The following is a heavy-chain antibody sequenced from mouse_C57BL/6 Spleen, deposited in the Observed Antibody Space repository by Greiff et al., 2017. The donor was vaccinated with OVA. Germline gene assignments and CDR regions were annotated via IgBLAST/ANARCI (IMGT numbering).Heavy chain of an antibody. CDR3: AGLGDY. V-gene: IGHV5-6*01. Sequence: EVQLQESGGDLVKPGGSLKLSCAASGFTFSSYGMSWVRQTPDKRLEWVATISSGGSYTYYPDSVKGRFTISRDNAKNTLYLQMSSLKSEDTAMYYCAGLGDYWGQGTSVTVSS. J-gene: IGHJ4*01. CDR1: GFTFSSYG. CDR2: ISSGGSYT.